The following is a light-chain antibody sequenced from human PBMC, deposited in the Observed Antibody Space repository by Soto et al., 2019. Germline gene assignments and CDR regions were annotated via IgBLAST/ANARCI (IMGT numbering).Light chain of an antibody. CDR3: AAWDDSLSALV. V-gene: IGLV2-14*01. CDR1: SSDVGYNH. CDR2: EVS. Sequence: QSALTQPASVSGSPGQSIIISCTGTSSDVGYNHVSWYQHHPGKAPRLMIYEVSNRPSGVPNRFSGSQSGNTASLTISGLQAEDEADYYCAAWDDSLSALVFGGGTKLTVL. J-gene: IGLJ2*01.